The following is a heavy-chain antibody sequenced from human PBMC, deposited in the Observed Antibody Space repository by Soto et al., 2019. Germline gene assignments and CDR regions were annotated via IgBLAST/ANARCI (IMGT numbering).Heavy chain of an antibody. J-gene: IGHJ4*02. V-gene: IGHV3-23*01. D-gene: IGHD2-21*01. CDR3: AKGSSLFRKDY. CDR2: ISGSGGST. Sequence: EVQLLESGGGLVQPGGSLRLSCAASGFTFSSYAMSWVRQAPGKGLEWVSAISGSGGSTYYADSVTGRFTISRANSKNTLSLPMNSLRAEDTAVYYCAKGSSLFRKDYWGQGTLVTVSS. CDR1: GFTFSSYA.